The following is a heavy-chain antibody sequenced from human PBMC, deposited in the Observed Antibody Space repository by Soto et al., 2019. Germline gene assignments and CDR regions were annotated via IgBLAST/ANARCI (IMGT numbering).Heavy chain of an antibody. CDR3: ARDSRYYGDYPHAFDI. D-gene: IGHD4-17*01. J-gene: IGHJ3*02. CDR2: ISAYNGNT. Sequence: QVQLVQSGAEVKKPGASVKVSCKASGYTFTSYGISWVRQAPGQGLEWMGWISAYNGNTNYAQKLQGRVTMTTDTPTSTAYMELSSLRSDDTAVYYCARDSRYYGDYPHAFDIWGQGTMVTVSS. CDR1: GYTFTSYG. V-gene: IGHV1-18*01.